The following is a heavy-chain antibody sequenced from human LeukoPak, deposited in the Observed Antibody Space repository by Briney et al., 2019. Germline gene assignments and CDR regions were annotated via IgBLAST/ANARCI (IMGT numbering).Heavy chain of an antibody. J-gene: IGHJ4*02. CDR3: ARDDNLAGNNLDY. Sequence: GGSLRLSCDASGFTFSNYGMHWVRQPPGKGLEWVALITNDGRVTSYTDFVKGRFTISRDNSKDTLYLQMNSLRAEDTALYYCARDDNLAGNNLDYWGQGTLVTVSS. CDR1: GFTFSNYG. CDR2: ITNDGRVT. V-gene: IGHV3-33*05. D-gene: IGHD1-20*01.